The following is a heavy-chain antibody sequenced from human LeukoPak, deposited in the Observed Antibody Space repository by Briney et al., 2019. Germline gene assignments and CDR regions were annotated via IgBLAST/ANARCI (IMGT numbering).Heavy chain of an antibody. V-gene: IGHV3-23*01. Sequence: GGSLRLSCAASGFTFSNYAMSWVRQSPGKGLEWVSSITAGGTTTYYEDSVKGRFTISRDNSKSTLYLQMNSLSAEDTALYYCAKLYGDYKHAFPLWGQGTMVTVSS. CDR2: ITAGGTTT. CDR3: AKLYGDYKHAFPL. J-gene: IGHJ3*01. CDR1: GFTFSNYA. D-gene: IGHD4-17*01.